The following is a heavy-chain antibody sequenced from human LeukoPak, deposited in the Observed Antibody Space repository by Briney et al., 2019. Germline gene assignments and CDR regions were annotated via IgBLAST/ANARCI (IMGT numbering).Heavy chain of an antibody. CDR3: ARAQRPVLWLHDTLDL. D-gene: IGHD5-24*01. V-gene: IGHV3-21*01. Sequence: GGSLRLSCAASGFTFSSYSMNWVRQAPGKGREWVSSINSSSSYIYYADSVKGRFTISRDNDKNSLYLQMNSLKAEDTAVYYCARAQRPVLWLHDTLDLWGHGAMVTVSS. J-gene: IGHJ3*01. CDR2: INSSSSYI. CDR1: GFTFSSYS.